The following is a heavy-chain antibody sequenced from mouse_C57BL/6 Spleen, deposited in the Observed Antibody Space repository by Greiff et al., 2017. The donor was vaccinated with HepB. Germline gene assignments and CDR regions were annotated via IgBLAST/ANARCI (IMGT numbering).Heavy chain of an antibody. CDR2: IYPGDGDT. CDR1: GYAFSSSW. CDR3: ARGGVFDY. V-gene: IGHV1-82*01. Sequence: VQRVESGPELVKPGASVKISCKASGYAFSSSWMNWVKQRPGKGLEWIGRIYPGDGDTNYNGKFKGKATLTADKSSSTAYMPLSSLTSEDSAVYFCARGGVFDYWGQGTTLTVSS. J-gene: IGHJ2*01.